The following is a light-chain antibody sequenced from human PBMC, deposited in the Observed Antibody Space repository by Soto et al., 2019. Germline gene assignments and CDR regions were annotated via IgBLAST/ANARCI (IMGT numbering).Light chain of an antibody. Sequence: EIVLTQSPATLSLSPGERATLSCRASQSVGSSLAWYQQKPGQAPRLLINDSSNRATGIPARFSGSGSGTDFTLTISSLEPEDFAVYYCQQHNDWPLTFGGGTKVEIK. CDR3: QQHNDWPLT. V-gene: IGKV3-11*01. CDR2: DSS. J-gene: IGKJ4*01. CDR1: QSVGSS.